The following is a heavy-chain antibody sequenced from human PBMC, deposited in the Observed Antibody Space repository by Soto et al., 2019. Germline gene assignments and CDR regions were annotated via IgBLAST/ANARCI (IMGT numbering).Heavy chain of an antibody. J-gene: IGHJ3*02. D-gene: IGHD3-9*01. Sequence: PGESLKISCKGSGYSFTSYWISWVRQMPGKGLEWMGRIDPSDSYTNYSPSFQGHVTISADKSISTAYLQWSSLKASDTAMYYCARHSRSYYDILTGSPRDAFDIWGQGTMVTVS. V-gene: IGHV5-10-1*01. CDR3: ARHSRSYYDILTGSPRDAFDI. CDR2: IDPSDSYT. CDR1: GYSFTSYW.